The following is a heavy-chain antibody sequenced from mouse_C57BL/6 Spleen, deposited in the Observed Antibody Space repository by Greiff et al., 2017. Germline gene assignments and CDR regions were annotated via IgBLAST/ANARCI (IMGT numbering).Heavy chain of an antibody. V-gene: IGHV1-52*01. CDR3: ARTYYGSSLYDFDY. D-gene: IGHD1-1*01. CDR2: IDPSDSET. CDR1: GYTFTSYW. J-gene: IGHJ2*01. Sequence: QVQLQQSGAELVRPGSSVKLSCKASGYTFTSYWMHWVKQRPIQGLEWIGNIDPSDSETHYNQKFKDKATLTVAKSSSTAYMQLSSLTTEDSAVNYCARTYYGSSLYDFDYWGQGTTLTVSS.